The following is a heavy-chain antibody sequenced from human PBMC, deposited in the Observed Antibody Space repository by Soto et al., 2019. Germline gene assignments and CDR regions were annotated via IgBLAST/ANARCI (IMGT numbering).Heavy chain of an antibody. J-gene: IGHJ1*01. D-gene: IGHD3-10*01. CDR1: GASVSSGGYY. Sequence: SETLSLTCTVSGASVSSGGYYWTWIRQHPGKGLEWIGNIHHSGSTFYNPSLKSRVSISVDTSKNQFSLKLSSVTAADTAVYFCVRGVLSRGQGTLVTVSS. CDR3: VRGVLS. V-gene: IGHV4-31*03. CDR2: IHHSGST.